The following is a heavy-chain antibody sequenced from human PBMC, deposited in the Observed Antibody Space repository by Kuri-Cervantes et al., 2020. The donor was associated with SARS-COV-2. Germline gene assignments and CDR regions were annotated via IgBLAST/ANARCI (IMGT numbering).Heavy chain of an antibody. D-gene: IGHD1-26*01. Sequence: ASVKVSCKASGYTFTGYYMHWVRQAPGQGLEWMGWINPNSGGTNYAQKFQGRVTMTRDTSISTAYMELSRLRSDDTAGYYCARGRITWERRGGVDYWGQGTLVTVSS. J-gene: IGHJ4*02. CDR2: INPNSGGT. CDR3: ARGRITWERRGGVDY. CDR1: GYTFTGYY. V-gene: IGHV1-2*02.